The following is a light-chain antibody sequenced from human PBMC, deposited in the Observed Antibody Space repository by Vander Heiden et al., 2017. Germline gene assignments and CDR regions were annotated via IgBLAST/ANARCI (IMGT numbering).Light chain of an antibody. J-gene: IGKJ4*01. V-gene: IGKV3-20*01. CDR1: QSVSSNF. Sequence: ETALTQSPGTLSLSLGVRATLSCRASQSVSSNFLAWYQQKPGQAPRLLIYGASSRATGIPDRFSGSGSGTDFSLTISRLEPEYFAVYFCQQFGGSLTFGGGTKVEIK. CDR3: QQFGGSLT. CDR2: GAS.